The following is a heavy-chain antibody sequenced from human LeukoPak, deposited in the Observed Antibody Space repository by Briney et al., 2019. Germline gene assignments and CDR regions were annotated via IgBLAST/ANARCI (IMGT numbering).Heavy chain of an antibody. J-gene: IGHJ5*02. Sequence: KPSQTLSLTCTVSGGSISNGGYYWSWIRQPPGKGLEWIAYIYHTGTTYYNPSLKSRVTISLDTSKNQFSLKLSSVTAADTAIYYCARGRGRNYYDSSPAWFDPWGQGTLVTASS. CDR2: IYHTGTT. D-gene: IGHD3-22*01. CDR3: ARGRGRNYYDSSPAWFDP. CDR1: GGSISNGGYY. V-gene: IGHV4-31*03.